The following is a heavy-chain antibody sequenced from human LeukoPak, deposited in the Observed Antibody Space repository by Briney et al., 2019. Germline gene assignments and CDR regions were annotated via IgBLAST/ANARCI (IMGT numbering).Heavy chain of an antibody. Sequence: SETLSLTCTMGAPYRCSSSYFCCGIRQPPGKGLEWIGIVDYTGTTYYNPSLKSRVTISVDTSKNHFSLNLTSVTAPDTAVSHYERRGLNSGTKPDFDIWGNGTLVTVSS. V-gene: IGHV4-39*02. J-gene: IGHJ3*02. CDR1: APYRCSSSYF. D-gene: IGHD6-13*01. CDR3: ERRGLNSGTKPDFDI. CDR2: VDYTGTT.